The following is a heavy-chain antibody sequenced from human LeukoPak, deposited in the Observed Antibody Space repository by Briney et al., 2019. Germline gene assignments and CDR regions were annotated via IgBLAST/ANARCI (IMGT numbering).Heavy chain of an antibody. D-gene: IGHD6-13*01. J-gene: IGHJ4*02. Sequence: SETLSLTCAVYGGSFSGYYWSWIRQPPGKGLEWIGEINHSGSTNYNPSLKSRVTISVDKSKNQFSLKLSSVTAADTAVYYCARLRGMADFDYWGQGTLVTVSS. CDR2: INHSGST. CDR1: GGSFSGYY. V-gene: IGHV4-34*01. CDR3: ARLRGMADFDY.